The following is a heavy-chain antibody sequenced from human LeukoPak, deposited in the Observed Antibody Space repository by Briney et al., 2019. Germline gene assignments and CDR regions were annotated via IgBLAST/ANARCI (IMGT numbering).Heavy chain of an antibody. V-gene: IGHV1-18*01. CDR3: ARDLGDTPSWFDP. D-gene: IGHD3-16*01. Sequence: ASVKVSCKASGYTFTSYGIRWLRQAPGQGLEWMGWISAYNGNTNYAQKLQGRVTMTTDTSTSTAYMGLRSLRSDDTAVYYCARDLGDTPSWFDPWGQGTLVTVSS. CDR1: GYTFTSYG. CDR2: ISAYNGNT. J-gene: IGHJ5*02.